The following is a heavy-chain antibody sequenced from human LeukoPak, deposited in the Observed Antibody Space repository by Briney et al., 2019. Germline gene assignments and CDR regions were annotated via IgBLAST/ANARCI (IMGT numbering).Heavy chain of an antibody. V-gene: IGHV3-23*01. Sequence: PGGSLRLSCAASGFTFSSYAMSWVRQAPGKGLEWVSAISGSGTGTYYADSVKGRFTISRENAKNTVYLQMNSLRAEDTAVYYCAKDRPASHGSGSFGDYWGQGTLVAVST. D-gene: IGHD3-10*01. CDR1: GFTFSSYA. CDR3: AKDRPASHGSGSFGDY. CDR2: ISGSGTGT. J-gene: IGHJ4*02.